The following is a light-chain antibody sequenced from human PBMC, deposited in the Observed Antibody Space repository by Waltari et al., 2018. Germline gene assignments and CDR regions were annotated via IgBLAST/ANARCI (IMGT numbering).Light chain of an antibody. CDR2: TTS. CDR1: QSITRY. Sequence: DIQMTQSPSSLSASVGDRVTITCRASQSITRYLNWYQQKPGKAPKLLIYTTSTLQSDLPSRFSGSGSGTDFTLTIRSLQPEDFATYYCQPSFNTPRTFGQATKLAFK. CDR3: QPSFNTPRT. V-gene: IGKV1-39*01. J-gene: IGKJ2*01.